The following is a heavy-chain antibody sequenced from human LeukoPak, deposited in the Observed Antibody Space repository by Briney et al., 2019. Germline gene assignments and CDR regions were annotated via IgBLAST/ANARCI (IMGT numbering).Heavy chain of an antibody. Sequence: GGSLRLSCVVSGFTVSTSYMAWVRQAPGRGLECVSLIWIDGTTHYADSVKGRFTISGDNSKNTLHLQMNSLRPEDTAVYYCATKYGESWGQGTLVTVSS. CDR3: ATKYGES. CDR2: IWIDGTT. D-gene: IGHD4/OR15-4a*01. CDR1: GFTVSTSY. J-gene: IGHJ5*02. V-gene: IGHV3-66*02.